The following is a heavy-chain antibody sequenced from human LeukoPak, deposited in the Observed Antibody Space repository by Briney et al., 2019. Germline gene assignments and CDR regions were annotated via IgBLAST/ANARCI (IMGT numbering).Heavy chain of an antibody. Sequence: PGGSLRLSWAASGFTFSSYAMSWVRQAPGKGLEWVSVISGSGGSTYYADSVKGRFTISRDNSKNTLYLQMNNLRDEDTAVYLLAKNQNNVMRYYFDYWGQGTLVTVSS. CDR1: GFTFSSYA. D-gene: IGHD1-14*01. J-gene: IGHJ4*02. CDR2: ISGSGGST. V-gene: IGHV3-23*01. CDR3: AKNQNNVMRYYFDY.